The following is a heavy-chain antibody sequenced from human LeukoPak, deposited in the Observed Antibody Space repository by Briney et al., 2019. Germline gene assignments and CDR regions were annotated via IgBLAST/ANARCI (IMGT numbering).Heavy chain of an antibody. CDR2: ISNNGGST. V-gene: IGHV3-64D*06. D-gene: IGHD2-21*02. CDR3: VRDSVYCGGDCTVRGYFQH. CDR1: GFTFSSHV. Sequence: AGGPLRLSCSASGFTFSSHVIHWVRQAPGKGLECVSGISNNGGSTYYADSVKGRFTISRDNSKNTLYLQMSSLRTEDTAVYYCVRDSVYCGGDCTVRGYFQHWGQGTLVTVSS. J-gene: IGHJ1*01.